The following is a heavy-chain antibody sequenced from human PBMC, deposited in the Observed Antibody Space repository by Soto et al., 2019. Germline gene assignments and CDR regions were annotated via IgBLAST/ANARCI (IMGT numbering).Heavy chain of an antibody. CDR2: ISGSGGST. CDR1: GFTFSSYA. J-gene: IGHJ4*02. V-gene: IGHV3-23*01. D-gene: IGHD2-15*01. Sequence: EVQLLESGGGLVQPGGSLRLSCAASGFTFSSYAMSWVRQAPGKGLEWVSAISGSGGSTYYADSVKGRFTISRDNSKKTLYLQMNSLRAEDTAVYYCATNSLYCSGGSCYSEDYWGQGTLVTVSS. CDR3: ATNSLYCSGGSCYSEDY.